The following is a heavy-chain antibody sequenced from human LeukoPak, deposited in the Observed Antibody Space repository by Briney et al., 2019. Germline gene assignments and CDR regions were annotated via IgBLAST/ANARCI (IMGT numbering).Heavy chain of an antibody. CDR2: IYYSGST. CDR3: ARRARLRFFDY. Sequence: SETLSLTCTVSGGSISSSSYYWSWIRQPPGKGLEWIGYIYYSGSTNYNPSLKSRVTISVDKSKNQFSLKLSSVTAADTAVYYCARRARLRFFDYWGQGALVTVSS. J-gene: IGHJ4*02. CDR1: GGSISSSSYY. D-gene: IGHD5-12*01. V-gene: IGHV4-61*05.